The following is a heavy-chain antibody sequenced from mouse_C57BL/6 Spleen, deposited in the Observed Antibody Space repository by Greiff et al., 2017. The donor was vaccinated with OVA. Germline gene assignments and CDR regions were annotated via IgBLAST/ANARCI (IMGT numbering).Heavy chain of an antibody. D-gene: IGHD3-2*02. V-gene: IGHV1-69*01. CDR3: AVDSSGHGAMDY. J-gene: IGHJ4*01. Sequence: QVQLQQPGAELVMPGASVKLSCKASGYTFTSYWMHWVKQRPGQGLEWIGEIDPSDSYTNYNQKFKGKFTLTVDKSSSTAYMQLSSLTSEDSAVYYCAVDSSGHGAMDYWGQGTSVTVSS. CDR2: IDPSDSYT. CDR1: GYTFTSYW.